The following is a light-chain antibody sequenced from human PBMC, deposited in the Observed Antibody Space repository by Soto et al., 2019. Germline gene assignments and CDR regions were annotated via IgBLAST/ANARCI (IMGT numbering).Light chain of an antibody. Sequence: EIVLTQSPGTLSLSPGERATLSCRASQSISSSFLAWYQQKPGQGPRLLIYAASSRATCIPDGFSGSGSGTDFTLTISRLEPDEFAVYYCPLSDTSPPIYTFGHGTKLEIK. CDR3: PLSDTSPPIYT. J-gene: IGKJ2*01. CDR1: QSISSSF. V-gene: IGKV3-20*01. CDR2: AAS.